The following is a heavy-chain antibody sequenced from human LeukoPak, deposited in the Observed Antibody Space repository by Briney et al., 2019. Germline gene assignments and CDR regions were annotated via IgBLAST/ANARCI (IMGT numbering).Heavy chain of an antibody. CDR2: IYYSGST. D-gene: IGHD7-27*01. Sequence: SETLPLTCTVSGGSISSYYWSWIRQPPGKGLEWIGYIYYSGSTNYNPSLKSRVTISVDTSKNQFSLKLSSVTAADTAVYYCARSSRTGEKAFDYWGQGTLVTVSS. CDR1: GGSISSYY. J-gene: IGHJ4*02. CDR3: ARSSRTGEKAFDY. V-gene: IGHV4-59*01.